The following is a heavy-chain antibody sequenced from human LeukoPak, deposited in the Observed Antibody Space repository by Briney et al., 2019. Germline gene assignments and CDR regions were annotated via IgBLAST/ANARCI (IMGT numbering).Heavy chain of an antibody. J-gene: IGHJ5*02. CDR1: GFTFSNYG. CDR2: IWYDGSNK. Sequence: GGSLRLSCVASGFTFSNYGMHWVRQAPGKGLEWVATIWYDGSNKYYADSVKGRFTISRDNSKNTLYLQMNSLRADDTAVYYCTRDRGWYRLDLWGQGALVTVSS. V-gene: IGHV3-33*01. D-gene: IGHD6-19*01. CDR3: TRDRGWYRLDL.